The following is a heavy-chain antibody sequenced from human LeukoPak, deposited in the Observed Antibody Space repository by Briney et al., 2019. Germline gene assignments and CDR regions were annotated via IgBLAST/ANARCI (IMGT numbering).Heavy chain of an antibody. J-gene: IGHJ6*03. V-gene: IGHV3-23*01. CDR3: AKDSSSYDWGYMDV. D-gene: IGHD3-22*01. Sequence: GGSLRLSCAASGFTFSTYAMSWVRQAPGKGLEWVSLIGGSDGRTRYADSVKGRFTISRDNSKNTLYLEMNSLRDEDTAVYYCAKDSSSYDWGYMDVWGKGTTVTISS. CDR1: GFTFSTYA. CDR2: IGGSDGRT.